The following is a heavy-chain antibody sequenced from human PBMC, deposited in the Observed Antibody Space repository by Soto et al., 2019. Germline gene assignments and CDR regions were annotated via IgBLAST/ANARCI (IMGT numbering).Heavy chain of an antibody. CDR3: ARGLLAAKRYYYYGMDV. V-gene: IGHV4-34*01. CDR1: GGSFSGYY. D-gene: IGHD6-6*01. Sequence: SETLSLTCAVYGGSFSGYYWSWLRQPPGKGLEWIGEINHSGSTNYNPSLKSRVTISVDTSKNQFSLKLSSVTAADTAVYYCARGLLAAKRYYYYGMDVWGQGTTVTVSS. CDR2: INHSGST. J-gene: IGHJ6*02.